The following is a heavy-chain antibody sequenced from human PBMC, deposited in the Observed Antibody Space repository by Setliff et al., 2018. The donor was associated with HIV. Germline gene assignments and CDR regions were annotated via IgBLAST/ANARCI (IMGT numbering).Heavy chain of an antibody. CDR2: IIPLFGAP. J-gene: IGHJ6*03. V-gene: IGHV1-69*05. CDR3: AKLTYFGSGSRVPKPGYFYMDV. CDR1: GGSFGTFD. D-gene: IGHD3-10*01. Sequence: VKVSCKASGGSFGTFDISWVRQAPGQGLEWVGEIIPLFGAPNYEQKFQGRVTLTTDESTSAAFMELRSLRSEDTAVYYCAKLTYFGSGSRVPKPGYFYMDVWGQGTTVTVSS.